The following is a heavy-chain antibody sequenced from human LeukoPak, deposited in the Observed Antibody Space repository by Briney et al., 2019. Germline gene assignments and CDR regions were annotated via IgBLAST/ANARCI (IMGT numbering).Heavy chain of an antibody. D-gene: IGHD1-14*01. CDR1: GGTFSSYA. CDR2: IIPIFGTA. Sequence: SVKVSYKASGGTFSSYATSWVRQAPGQGLEWMGRIIPIFGTANYAQKFQGRVTITTDESTSTAYMELSSLRSEDTAVYYCARAGSPNYYYYYYMDVWGKGTTVTVSS. J-gene: IGHJ6*03. CDR3: ARAGSPNYYYYYYMDV. V-gene: IGHV1-69*05.